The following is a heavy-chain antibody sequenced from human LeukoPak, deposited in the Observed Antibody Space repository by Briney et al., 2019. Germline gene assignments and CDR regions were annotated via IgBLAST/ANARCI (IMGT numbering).Heavy chain of an antibody. D-gene: IGHD4-17*01. Sequence: ASVKVSCKASGYTYTTYGISWVRQAPGQGLEWMGWISGNGDNTKYVQEFQGRVTMTTDTSTSTAYMDLRSLRSDDTAIYYCARVHGYYIGLYYFDNWGQGTLVTVSS. CDR2: ISGNGDNT. J-gene: IGHJ4*02. V-gene: IGHV1-18*01. CDR3: ARVHGYYIGLYYFDN. CDR1: GYTYTTYG.